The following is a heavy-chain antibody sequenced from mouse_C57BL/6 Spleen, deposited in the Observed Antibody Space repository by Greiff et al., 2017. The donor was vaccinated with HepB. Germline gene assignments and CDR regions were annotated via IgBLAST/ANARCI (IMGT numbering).Heavy chain of an antibody. CDR2: ISNGGGST. CDR1: GFTFSDYY. D-gene: IGHD2-3*01. CDR3: ARPPYEGYHDWFAY. V-gene: IGHV5-12*01. J-gene: IGHJ3*01. Sequence: EVKLMESGGGLVQPGGSLNLSCAASGFTFSDYYMYWVRQTPEKRLEWVAYISNGGGSTYYPDTVKGRFTVFRVNAKNTLYLQMSLLKSENTAMYYYARPPYEGYHDWFAYWGQGTLVTVSA.